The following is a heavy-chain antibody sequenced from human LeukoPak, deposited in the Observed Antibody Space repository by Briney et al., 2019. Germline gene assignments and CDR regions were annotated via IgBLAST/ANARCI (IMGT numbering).Heavy chain of an antibody. J-gene: IGHJ4*02. CDR3: ARSSSDFWSGYYTGNYFDY. V-gene: IGHV3-48*03. D-gene: IGHD3-3*01. Sequence: GGSLRLSCAASGFTFSSYEMNWVRQAPGKGLEWVSYIRSSGSTIYYADSVKGRFTISRDNAKNSLYLQMNSLRAEDTAVYYCARSSSDFWSGYYTGNYFDYWGQGTLVTVSS. CDR2: IRSSGSTI. CDR1: GFTFSSYE.